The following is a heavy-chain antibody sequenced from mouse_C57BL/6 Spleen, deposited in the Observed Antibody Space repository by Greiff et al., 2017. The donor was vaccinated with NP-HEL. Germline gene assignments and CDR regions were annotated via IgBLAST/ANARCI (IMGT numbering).Heavy chain of an antibody. CDR3: ARLGYYGSSWFAY. CDR1: GYTFTSYW. J-gene: IGHJ3*01. Sequence: QVQLKQPGAELVMPGASVKLSCKASGYTFTSYWMHWVKQRPGQGLEWIGEIDPSDSYTNYNQKFKGKSTLTVDKSSSTAYMQLSSLTSEDSAVYYCARLGYYGSSWFAYWGQGTLVTVSA. CDR2: IDPSDSYT. V-gene: IGHV1-69*01. D-gene: IGHD1-1*01.